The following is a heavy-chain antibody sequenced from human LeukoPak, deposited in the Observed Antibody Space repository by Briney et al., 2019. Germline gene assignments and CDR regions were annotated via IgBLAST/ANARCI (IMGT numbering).Heavy chain of an antibody. Sequence: PSETLSLTCTVSRGSVNSNSYYWGWIRQPPGKGLEWIGTIYYSGNTYYNPSLESRVTISVDTSKNQFSLKLTSVTAADTAVYYCARDHEVSSSSFDYWGQGTWSPSPQ. D-gene: IGHD6-6*01. CDR3: ARDHEVSSSSFDY. V-gene: IGHV4-39*07. CDR2: IYYSGNT. J-gene: IGHJ4*02. CDR1: RGSVNSNSYY.